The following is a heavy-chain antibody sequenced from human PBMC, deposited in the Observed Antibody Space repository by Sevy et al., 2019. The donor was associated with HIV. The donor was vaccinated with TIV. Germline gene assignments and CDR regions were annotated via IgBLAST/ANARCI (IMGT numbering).Heavy chain of an antibody. J-gene: IGHJ6*01. V-gene: IGHV4-4*02. Sequence: SETLSLTCAVSGGSISSSNWWSWVRQPPGKGLEWIGEIYHSGSTNYNPSLKSRVTISVDKSKNQFSLKLSSVTAADTAVSYCARTLLTGAYYYCYGMDVWGQGTTVTVSS. D-gene: IGHD2-15*01. CDR2: IYHSGST. CDR3: ARTLLTGAYYYCYGMDV. CDR1: GGSISSSNW.